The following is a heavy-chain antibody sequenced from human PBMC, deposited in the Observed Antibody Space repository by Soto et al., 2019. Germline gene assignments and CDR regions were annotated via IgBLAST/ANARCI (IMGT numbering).Heavy chain of an antibody. CDR2: FYTSGNA. CDR3: ARAGNEYGVDV. J-gene: IGHJ6*02. Sequence: LSLTCTVSGGSISSYHWSWIRQSAEKGLEWIGRFYTSGNAIYNPSLKSRLSMSADTSKNQLSLTLTSVTAADTGVYYCARAGNEYGVDVWGQGTTVTVSS. CDR1: GGSISSYH. D-gene: IGHD3-10*01. V-gene: IGHV4-4*07.